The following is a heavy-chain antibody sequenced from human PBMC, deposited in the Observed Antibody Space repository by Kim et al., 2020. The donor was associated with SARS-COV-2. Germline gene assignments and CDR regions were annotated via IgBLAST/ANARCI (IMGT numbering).Heavy chain of an antibody. CDR3: AKGGGYPHYYGSGSYAPLWGMDV. D-gene: IGHD3-10*01. Sequence: GGSLRLSCAASGFTFSSYAMSWVRQAPGKGLEWVSAISGSGGSTYYADSVKGRFTISRDNSKNTLYLQMNSLRAEDTAVYYCAKGGGYPHYYGSGSYAPLWGMDVWGQGTTVTVSS. J-gene: IGHJ6*02. CDR2: ISGSGGST. V-gene: IGHV3-23*01. CDR1: GFTFSSYA.